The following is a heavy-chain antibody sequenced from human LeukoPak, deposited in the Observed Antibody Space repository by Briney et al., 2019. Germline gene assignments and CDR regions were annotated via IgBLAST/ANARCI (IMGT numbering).Heavy chain of an antibody. J-gene: IGHJ3*02. Sequence: SETLSLTCAVYGGSFSGYYWSWIRQPPGKGLEWIGEINHSGSTNYNPSLKSRVTISVDTSKNQFSLKLSSVTAADTAVYYCGRGRGTRTTDVFDIWGQGTMATVSS. CDR1: GGSFSGYY. D-gene: IGHD2-2*01. V-gene: IGHV4-34*01. CDR3: GRGRGTRTTDVFDI. CDR2: INHSGST.